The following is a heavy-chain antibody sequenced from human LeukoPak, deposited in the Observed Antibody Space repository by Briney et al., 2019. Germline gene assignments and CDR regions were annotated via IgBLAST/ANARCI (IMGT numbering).Heavy chain of an antibody. CDR1: GFSFSSYG. CDR3: AKGPRIQLWFPFDY. CDR2: IWYDGSNK. Sequence: GGSLRLSCAASGFSFSSYGMHWVRQAPGKGLEWVAFIWYDGSNKYYGDSVKGRFTISRDISKNTLYLQMNSLRAEDTAVYYCAKGPRIQLWFPFDYWGQGTLVTVSS. J-gene: IGHJ4*02. V-gene: IGHV3-30*02. D-gene: IGHD5-18*01.